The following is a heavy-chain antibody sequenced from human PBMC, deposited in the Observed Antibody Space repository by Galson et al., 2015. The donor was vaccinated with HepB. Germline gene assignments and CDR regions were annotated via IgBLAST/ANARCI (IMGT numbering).Heavy chain of an antibody. CDR3: ARVLYERYYGMDV. V-gene: IGHV3-66*01. J-gene: IGHJ6*02. CDR1: GFTVSSNY. CDR2: IYSGGST. D-gene: IGHD3-16*01. Sequence: SLRLSCAASGFTVSSNYMSWVRQAPGKGLEWVSVIYSGGSTYYADSVKGRFTISRDNSKNTLYLQMNSLRAEDTAVYYCARVLYERYYGMDVWGQGTTVTVSS.